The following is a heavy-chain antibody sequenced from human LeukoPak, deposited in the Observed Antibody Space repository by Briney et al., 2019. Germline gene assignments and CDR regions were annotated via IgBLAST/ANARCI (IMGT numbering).Heavy chain of an antibody. Sequence: GGSLRLSCAASGFTFSNYFMHWVRQAPGKGLEWVADIANDGSHTFYVESVKGRFTISRDNSKNTLYLQMNSLRVEDTAVYYCAKGGAYCGGDCPMYYFDYWGQGTLVTVSS. CDR1: GFTFSNYF. V-gene: IGHV3-30-3*01. CDR3: AKGGAYCGGDCPMYYFDY. CDR2: IANDGSHT. D-gene: IGHD2-21*02. J-gene: IGHJ4*02.